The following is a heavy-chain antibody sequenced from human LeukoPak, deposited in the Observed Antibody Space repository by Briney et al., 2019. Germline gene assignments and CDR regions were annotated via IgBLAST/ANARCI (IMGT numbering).Heavy chain of an antibody. J-gene: IGHJ4*02. CDR1: GGSFSGYY. D-gene: IGHD2-2*01. CDR3: AEGRGIVVVPAASGRYFDY. CDR2: INHSGST. V-gene: IGHV4-34*01. Sequence: PSETLSLTCAVYGGSFSGYYWSWIRQPPGKGLEWIGEINHSGSTNYNPSLKSRVTISVDTSKNQFSLKLSSVTAADTAVYYCAEGRGIVVVPAASGRYFDYWGQGTLVTVSS.